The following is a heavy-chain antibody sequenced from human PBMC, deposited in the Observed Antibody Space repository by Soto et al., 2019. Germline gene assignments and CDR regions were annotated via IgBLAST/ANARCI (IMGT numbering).Heavy chain of an antibody. Sequence: SETLSLICTVSGGSISSGYWSWLRQSPGEGLEWIGHISNTGTTNYSPSLKSRVFMSVDTSKTQISLKVSSVNAADTAVYYYASGSYFDYWGQGTLVTVSS. CDR2: ISNTGTT. CDR1: GGSISSGY. V-gene: IGHV4-59*01. D-gene: IGHD3-10*01. J-gene: IGHJ4*02. CDR3: ASGSYFDY.